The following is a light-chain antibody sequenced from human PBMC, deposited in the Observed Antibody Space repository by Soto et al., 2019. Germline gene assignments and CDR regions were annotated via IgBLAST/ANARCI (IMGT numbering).Light chain of an antibody. V-gene: IGKV1-9*01. CDR3: QQLNSYLPLT. CDR1: QGISSY. Sequence: IQMTQSPSSLSASVGDIVTITCRASQGISSYLAWYQQKPVKAPKLLLYAASTLQSGVPSRFRGSGSGTEFTLTISSLKTEDFANYYCQQLNSYLPLTFGGGTKVDIK. CDR2: AAS. J-gene: IGKJ4*01.